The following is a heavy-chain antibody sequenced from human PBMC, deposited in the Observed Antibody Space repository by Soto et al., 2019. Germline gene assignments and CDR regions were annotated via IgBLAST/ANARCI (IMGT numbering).Heavy chain of an antibody. D-gene: IGHD6-19*01. V-gene: IGHV4-30-4*01. Sequence: KPSETLSLTCTVSGGSISSGDYYWSWIRQPPGKGLEWIGYIYYSGSTYYNPSLKSRVTISVDTSKNQFSLKLSSVTAADTAVYYCARDLAVAGTTRGYYYYGMDVWGQGTTVTVSS. CDR1: GGSISSGDYY. CDR2: IYYSGST. CDR3: ARDLAVAGTTRGYYYYGMDV. J-gene: IGHJ6*02.